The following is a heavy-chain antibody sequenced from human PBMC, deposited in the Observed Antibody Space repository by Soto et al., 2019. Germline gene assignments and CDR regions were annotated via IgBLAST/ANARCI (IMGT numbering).Heavy chain of an antibody. Sequence: GESLKLSCKGSGYSFTSYWIGWVRHMPGKGLEWMGIIYPGDSDTRYSPSFQVQVTISADKSISTAYLQWSSLKASDTAMYYCARHMLYCSSTSCYFAPYYYGMGVWGQGTTVTVSS. D-gene: IGHD2-2*01. CDR3: ARHMLYCSSTSCYFAPYYYGMGV. J-gene: IGHJ6*02. CDR1: GYSFTSYW. CDR2: IYPGDSDT. V-gene: IGHV5-51*01.